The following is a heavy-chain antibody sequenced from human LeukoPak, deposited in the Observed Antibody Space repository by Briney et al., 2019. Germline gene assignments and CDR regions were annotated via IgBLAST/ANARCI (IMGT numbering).Heavy chain of an antibody. CDR1: GFTFSSYG. D-gene: IGHD5-18*01. CDR2: IRYDGSNK. CDR3: AKDRWSGYSYGPHYYYMDV. V-gene: IGHV3-30*02. J-gene: IGHJ6*03. Sequence: PGGSLRLSCAASGFTFSSYGMHWVRQAPGKGLEWVAFIRYDGSNKYYADSVKGRFTISRDNSKNTLYLQMNSLRAEDTAVYYCAKDRWSGYSYGPHYYYMDVWGKGTTVTVSS.